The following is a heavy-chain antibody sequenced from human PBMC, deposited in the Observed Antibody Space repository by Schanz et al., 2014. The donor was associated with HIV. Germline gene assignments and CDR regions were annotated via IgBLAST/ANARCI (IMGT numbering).Heavy chain of an antibody. CDR1: GFTFSYAW. CDR3: AKGVSVAGSCYYFDY. V-gene: IGHV3-9*01. CDR2: ISWSSGNI. D-gene: IGHD6-19*01. Sequence: EVQLVESGGGLVQPGRSLRLSCAASGFTFSYAWMSWVRQTPGRGLEWVSGISWSSGNIGYADSVKGRFTISRDNAKNSLYLQMSSLRREDTAFYYCAKGVSVAGSCYYFDYWGQGALATVSS. J-gene: IGHJ4*02.